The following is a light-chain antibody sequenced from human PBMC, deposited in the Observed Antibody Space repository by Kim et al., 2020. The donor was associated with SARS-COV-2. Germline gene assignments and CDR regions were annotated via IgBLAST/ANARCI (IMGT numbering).Light chain of an antibody. CDR2: GAS. V-gene: IGKV3-15*01. CDR3: QQYNNWHAYT. CDR1: QSVSSN. Sequence: EIVMTQSPATLSVSPGERATHSCRASQSVSSNLAWYQQKPGQAPRLLIYGASTRATGIPARFSGSGSGTEFTLTISSLQSEDFAVYYCQQYNNWHAYTFGQGTKLEI. J-gene: IGKJ2*01.